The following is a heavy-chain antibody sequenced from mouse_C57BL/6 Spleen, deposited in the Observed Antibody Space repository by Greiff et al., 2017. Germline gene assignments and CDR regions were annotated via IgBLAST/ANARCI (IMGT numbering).Heavy chain of an antibody. CDR2: IYPGSGST. V-gene: IGHV1-55*01. D-gene: IGHD1-1*01. CDR1: GYTFTSYW. J-gene: IGHJ1*03. Sequence: QVQLQQSGAELVKPGASVKMSCKASGYTFTSYWITWVKQRPGQGLEWIGDIYPGSGSTNYNEKFKSKATLTVDTSSSTAYMQLSSLTSEDSAVYYCANYYGSSYGWYFDVWGTGTTVTVSS. CDR3: ANYYGSSYGWYFDV.